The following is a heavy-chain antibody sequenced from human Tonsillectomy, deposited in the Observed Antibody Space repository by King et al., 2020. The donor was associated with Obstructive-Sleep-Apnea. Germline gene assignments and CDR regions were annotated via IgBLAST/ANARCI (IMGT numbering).Heavy chain of an antibody. D-gene: IGHD5-24*01. J-gene: IGHJ4*02. Sequence: QLQESGPGLVKPSETLSLTCTVSGGSISRYYWSWIRQPPGKGLEWIGYIYYTGGTNYNPSLKSRVTISVDPSKNQFSLKLSSVTAADTAVYYCARTANYWYYFDYWGQGTLVTVSS. CDR1: GGSISRYY. CDR2: IYYTGGT. CDR3: ARTANYWYYFDY. V-gene: IGHV4-59*08.